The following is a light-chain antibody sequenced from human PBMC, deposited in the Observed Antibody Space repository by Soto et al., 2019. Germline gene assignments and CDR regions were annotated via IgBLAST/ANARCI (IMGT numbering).Light chain of an antibody. Sequence: QSALTQPASVSGSPGQSITISCTGTSSDIGAYNYVSWYQHHPGKAPKVMIYGVSNRPSGVSNRFSGAKSGNTASLTISGLQDEDDADYYCSSRASSSTPWVFGGGTKLTVL. J-gene: IGLJ3*02. CDR2: GVS. V-gene: IGLV2-14*01. CDR1: SSDIGAYNY. CDR3: SSRASSSTPWV.